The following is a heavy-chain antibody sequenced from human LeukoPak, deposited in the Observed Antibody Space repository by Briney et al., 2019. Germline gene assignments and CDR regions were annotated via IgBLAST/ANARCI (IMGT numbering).Heavy chain of an antibody. CDR3: ARGGFRLWLVNY. CDR1: GGSFSGYD. D-gene: IGHD5-18*01. Sequence: PSETLSLTCAVYGGSFSGYDWSWIRQPPGKGLEWLGEINHSGSTNYNPSLKSRVTISLDTSRNQFSQKLSSVTAADTAVYYCARGGFRLWLVNYWGQGTLVTVSS. V-gene: IGHV4-34*01. CDR2: INHSGST. J-gene: IGHJ4*02.